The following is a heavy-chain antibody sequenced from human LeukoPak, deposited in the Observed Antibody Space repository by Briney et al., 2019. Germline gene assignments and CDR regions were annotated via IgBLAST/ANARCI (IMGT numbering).Heavy chain of an antibody. J-gene: IGHJ4*02. CDR3: AKENPVGGTNYFDY. D-gene: IGHD1-26*01. CDR2: ITGSGDST. Sequence: QPGGSLRLSCAASGFTFNSYVMSWVRQAPGKGLEWVSAITGSGDSTYYADSVKGRFTISRDNSKNTLSLQMNSLRAEDTAVYYCAKENPVGGTNYFDYWGQGTLVTVPS. CDR1: GFTFNSYV. V-gene: IGHV3-23*01.